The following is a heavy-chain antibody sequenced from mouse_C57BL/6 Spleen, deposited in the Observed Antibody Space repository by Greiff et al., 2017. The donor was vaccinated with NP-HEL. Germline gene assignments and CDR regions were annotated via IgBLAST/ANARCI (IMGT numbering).Heavy chain of an antibody. D-gene: IGHD1-1*01. CDR3: AREGSYAMDY. CDR2: INYDGSST. J-gene: IGHJ4*01. Sequence: EVMLVESEGGLVQPGSSMKLSCTASGFTFSDYYMAWVRQVPEKGLEWVANINYDGSSTYYLDSLNSRFIISRDNAKNILYLQMSSLKSEDRATYYCAREGSYAMDYWGQGTSVTVSS. CDR1: GFTFSDYY. V-gene: IGHV5-16*01.